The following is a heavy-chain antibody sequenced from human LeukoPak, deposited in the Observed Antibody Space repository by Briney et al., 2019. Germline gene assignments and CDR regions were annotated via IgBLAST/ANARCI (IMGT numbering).Heavy chain of an antibody. CDR2: IRSKANSYAT. CDR3: TRPQTNFDWLSYGMDV. V-gene: IGHV3-73*01. D-gene: IGHD3-9*01. Sequence: GGSLKLSCTASGFTFSGSAMHWVRQASGKGLEWVGRIRSKANSYATAYAASVKGRFTISRDDSKNTAYLQMNSLKTEDTAVYYCTRPQTNFDWLSYGMDVWGQGTTVTVSS. J-gene: IGHJ6*02. CDR1: GFTFSGSA.